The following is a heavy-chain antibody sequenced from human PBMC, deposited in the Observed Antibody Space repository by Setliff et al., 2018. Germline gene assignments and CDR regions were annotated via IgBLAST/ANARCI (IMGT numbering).Heavy chain of an antibody. CDR1: GGTFSSYA. D-gene: IGHD4-17*01. Sequence: EASVKVSCKASGGTFSSYAISWVRQAPGQGLEWMGGIIPILGIANYAQKFQGRVTITADESTSTAYMELSSLRSEDTAVYYCARSDGDYYYGMDVWGQGTTVTVSS. CDR3: ARSDGDYYYGMDV. V-gene: IGHV1-69*10. J-gene: IGHJ6*02. CDR2: IIPILGIA.